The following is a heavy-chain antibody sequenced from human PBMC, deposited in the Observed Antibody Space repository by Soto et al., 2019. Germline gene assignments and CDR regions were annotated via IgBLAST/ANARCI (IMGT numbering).Heavy chain of an antibody. V-gene: IGHV1-18*01. Sequence: QVQLVQSGAEVKKPGASVKVSCKASGYTFTSYGISWVRQAPGQGLEWMGWISAYNGNTNYAQKLQGRVTMTTDTFTSTAYMELRSLRSDDTAVYYCARVDLSPDYYYGMDVWGQGTTVTVSS. CDR1: GYTFTSYG. J-gene: IGHJ6*02. CDR3: ARVDLSPDYYYGMDV. CDR2: ISAYNGNT.